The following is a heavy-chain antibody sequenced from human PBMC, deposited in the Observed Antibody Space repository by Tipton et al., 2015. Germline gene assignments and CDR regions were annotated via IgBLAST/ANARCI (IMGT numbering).Heavy chain of an antibody. CDR1: GGPLIGFY. CDR2: IYHSGAT. CDR3: AREKRISIFGVLIPHFDF. Sequence: TLSLTCTVYGGPLIGFYWTWIRQPPGKGLEWIGEIYHSGATDYNPSLKSRVTISINTSKNQFSLKLNSVTAADTAVYYCAREKRISIFGVLIPHFDFWGQGALVSVSS. V-gene: IGHV4-34*01. J-gene: IGHJ4*02. D-gene: IGHD3-3*01.